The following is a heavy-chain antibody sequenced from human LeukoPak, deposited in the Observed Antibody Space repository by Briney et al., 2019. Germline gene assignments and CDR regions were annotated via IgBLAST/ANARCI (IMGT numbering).Heavy chain of an antibody. V-gene: IGHV1-69*05. CDR2: IIPIFGTA. D-gene: IGHD3-10*01. Sequence: SVKVSCKASGSTFSSYAISWVRQAPGQGFEWMGGIIPIFGTANYAQKFQGRVTITTDESTSTAYMELSSLRPEDTAVYYCARDLATMVRGVSPIPHYYYMDVWGKGTTVTVSS. CDR1: GSTFSSYA. CDR3: ARDLATMVRGVSPIPHYYYMDV. J-gene: IGHJ6*03.